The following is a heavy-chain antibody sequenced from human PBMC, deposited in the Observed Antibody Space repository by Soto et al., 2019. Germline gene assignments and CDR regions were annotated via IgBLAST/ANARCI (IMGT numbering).Heavy chain of an antibody. J-gene: IGHJ4*02. CDR2: IYSGGST. D-gene: IGHD5-12*01. CDR3: ARSRYSGYAFDY. V-gene: IGHV3-53*01. Sequence: LRLSCAASGFTVSSNYMSWVRQAPGKGLEWVSVIYSGGSTYYADSVKGRFTISRDDSKNTLYLQMNSLRAEDTAVYYCARSRYSGYAFDYWGQGTLVTVSS. CDR1: GFTVSSNY.